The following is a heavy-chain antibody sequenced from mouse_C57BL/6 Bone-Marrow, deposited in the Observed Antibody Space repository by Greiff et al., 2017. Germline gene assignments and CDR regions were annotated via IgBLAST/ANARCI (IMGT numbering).Heavy chain of an antibody. CDR2: IWRGGST. J-gene: IGHJ1*03. CDR3: AKTFYGNYWYFDV. CDR1: GFSLTSYG. D-gene: IGHD2-10*01. Sequence: QVQLKQSGPGLVQPSPSLSITCTVSGFSLTSYGVHWVRQSPGKGLEWLGVIWRGGSTDYNAAFMSRLSITKDNSKSQVFFKMNSLQADDTAIYYCAKTFYGNYWYFDVWGTGTTVTVSS. V-gene: IGHV2-5*01.